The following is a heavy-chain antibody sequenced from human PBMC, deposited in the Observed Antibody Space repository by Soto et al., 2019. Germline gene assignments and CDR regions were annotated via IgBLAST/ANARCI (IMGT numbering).Heavy chain of an antibody. CDR2: IYYSGST. D-gene: IGHD1-26*01. Sequence: QVQLQESGPGLVKPSQTLSLTCTVSGGSISSGGYYWSWIRQHQGKGLEWIGYIYYSGSTYYNPSLKSRVTISVDTSKNQFSLKLGPVTAADTAVYYCAREGGIVGATAADYWGQGTLVTVSS. J-gene: IGHJ4*02. V-gene: IGHV4-31*03. CDR3: AREGGIVGATAADY. CDR1: GGSISSGGYY.